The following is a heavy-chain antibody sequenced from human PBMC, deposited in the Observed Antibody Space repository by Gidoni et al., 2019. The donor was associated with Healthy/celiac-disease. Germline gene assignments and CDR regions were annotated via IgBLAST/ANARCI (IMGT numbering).Heavy chain of an antibody. CDR1: GFTFTSSA. D-gene: IGHD1-26*01. V-gene: IGHV1-58*01. CDR2: IVVGSGNT. CDR3: AAINVGAPGFDY. J-gene: IGHJ4*02. Sequence: QMQLVQSGPEVKTPGTSVKVSCQASGFTFTSSAVQRVRQARGQRLAWIGWIVVGSGNTNYAQKFQERVTITRDMSTSTAYMELSSLRSEDTAVYYCAAINVGAPGFDYWGQGTLVTVSS.